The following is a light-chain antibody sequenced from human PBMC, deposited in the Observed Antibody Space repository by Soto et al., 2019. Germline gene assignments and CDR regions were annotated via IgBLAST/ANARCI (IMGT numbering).Light chain of an antibody. V-gene: IGKV3-20*01. CDR3: QQYGSSPRT. CDR1: QSVSSSY. CDR2: GAS. Sequence: EIVLTQSPGTLSLSPGERATLSCRASQSVSSSYLAWYQQKPGQAPRLLIYGASSRATGIPDRFSGSGSGTDFTLTISRLEPEDFAVYYCQQYGSSPRTFGQWTIV. J-gene: IGKJ1*01.